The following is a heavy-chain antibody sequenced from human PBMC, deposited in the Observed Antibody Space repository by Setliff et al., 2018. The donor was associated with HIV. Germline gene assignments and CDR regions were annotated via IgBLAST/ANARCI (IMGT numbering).Heavy chain of an antibody. CDR3: ARENGRTNYYYYYGLDV. Sequence: ASVKVSCKAVGYTFSGYYLHWVRQAPGQGLEWVGWISSYTGKTKYAQNVQDRVSMTTDTYTSTAYMELKTLRSDDTAVYYCARENGRTNYYYYYGLDVWGQGTTVT. CDR1: GYTFSGYY. V-gene: IGHV1-18*04. CDR2: ISSYTGKT. J-gene: IGHJ6*02.